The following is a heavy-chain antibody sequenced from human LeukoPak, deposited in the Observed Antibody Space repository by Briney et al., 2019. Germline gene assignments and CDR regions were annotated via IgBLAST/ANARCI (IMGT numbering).Heavy chain of an antibody. CDR3: ARTYGSGSFVWDGMDV. J-gene: IGHJ6*04. Sequence: SETLSLTCTVSGGSISSGGYYWSWIRQHPGKGLEWIGYIYYSGSTYYNPSLKSRVTISVDTSKNQFSLKLSSVSAADTAVYYCARTYGSGSFVWDGMDVWGKGTTVTVSS. V-gene: IGHV4-31*03. CDR1: GGSISSGGYY. D-gene: IGHD3-10*01. CDR2: IYYSGST.